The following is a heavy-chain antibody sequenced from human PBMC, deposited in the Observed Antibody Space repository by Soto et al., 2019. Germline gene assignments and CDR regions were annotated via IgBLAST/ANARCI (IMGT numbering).Heavy chain of an antibody. D-gene: IGHD3-16*02. J-gene: IGHJ5*01. CDR3: ARVVPGAVPWFDS. CDR2: ITPYNGNT. V-gene: IGHV1-18*04. CDR1: GYTFTNYD. Sequence: ASVKVSCKTSGYTFTNYDVTWVRQAPGRGLEWMGWITPYNGNTHHAPHLQGRITLATDTSTSTAYLDLTNLISDDTAMYYCARVVPGAVPWFDSWGQGTPVTVSS.